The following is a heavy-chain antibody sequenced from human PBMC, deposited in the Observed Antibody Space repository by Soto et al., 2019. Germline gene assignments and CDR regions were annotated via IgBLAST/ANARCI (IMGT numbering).Heavy chain of an antibody. V-gene: IGHV3-30*18. CDR2: ISDDGTNK. D-gene: IGHD1-1*01. J-gene: IGHJ4*02. CDR1: GFRFSSYG. CDR3: AKSMEYLQRLFDY. Sequence: QVQLVESGGGVVQPGRSLRLSCAASGFRFSSYGMNWVRQAPGKGLEWVAVISDDGTNKYYVDSVKGRFTISRDNSKNTLYLQMNSLRAEDTAVYYCAKSMEYLQRLFDYWGQGTLVTVSS.